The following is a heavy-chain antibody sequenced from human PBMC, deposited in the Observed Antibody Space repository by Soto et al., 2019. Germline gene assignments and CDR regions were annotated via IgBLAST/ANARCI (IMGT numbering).Heavy chain of an antibody. J-gene: IGHJ4*02. Sequence: ASVQVSCKASGRTFSSYAISWVRQAPGQGLEWMGVINPSIGTTTYAQKFQGRVTMTSDTSTSSVYMEVSSLRSEDTAVYYCISTLGARFDYWGQGTLVTVSS. CDR3: ISTLGARFDY. V-gene: IGHV1-46*03. D-gene: IGHD1-26*01. CDR1: GRTFSSYA. CDR2: INPSIGTT.